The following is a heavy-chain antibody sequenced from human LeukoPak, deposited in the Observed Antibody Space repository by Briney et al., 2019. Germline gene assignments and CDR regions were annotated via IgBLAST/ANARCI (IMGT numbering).Heavy chain of an antibody. V-gene: IGHV3-7*01. Sequence: GGSLRLSCAASGSTFSSYWMSWVRQAPGKGLEWVANIKQDGSEKYYVDSVKGRFTISRDNAKNSLYLQMNSLRAEDTAVYYCARRGGGKPFDYWGQGTLVTVSS. CDR1: GSTFSSYW. J-gene: IGHJ4*02. CDR2: IKQDGSEK. D-gene: IGHD3-16*01. CDR3: ARRGGGKPFDY.